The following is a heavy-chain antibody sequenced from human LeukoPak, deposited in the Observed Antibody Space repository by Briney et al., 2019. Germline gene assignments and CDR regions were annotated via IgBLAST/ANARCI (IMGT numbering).Heavy chain of an antibody. J-gene: IGHJ4*02. V-gene: IGHV3-23*01. D-gene: IGHD2-2*01. Sequence: GGSLRLSCAASGFTFSNYAMSWVRQAPGKGLEWVSVISGSGGSTYSADSVKGRFTISRDNSNNRLYLQMNSLRAEDTAAYYCAKLGYCSSTTCYLGSFDWGRGILVTVSS. CDR3: AKLGYCSSTTCYLGSFD. CDR2: ISGSGGST. CDR1: GFTFSNYA.